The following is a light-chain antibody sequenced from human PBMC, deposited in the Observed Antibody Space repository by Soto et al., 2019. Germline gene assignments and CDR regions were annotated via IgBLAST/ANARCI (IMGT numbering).Light chain of an antibody. J-gene: IGKJ1*01. CDR2: GVS. V-gene: IGKV3-20*01. CDR1: QRVSSSS. CDR3: QQYGSSPTT. Sequence: EIVLTQSPVTVSLSPGETATLSCRASQRVSSSSLAWYQQKPGQAPRLLIYGVSSRATGIPDRFSGSGSGSDFTLSISRLEPEDFAVYYCQQYGSSPTTFGQGNKVQI.